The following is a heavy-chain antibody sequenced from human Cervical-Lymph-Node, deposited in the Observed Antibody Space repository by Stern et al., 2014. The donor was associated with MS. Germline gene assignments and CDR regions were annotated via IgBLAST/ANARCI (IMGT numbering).Heavy chain of an antibody. V-gene: IGHV3-30*18. D-gene: IGHD3-10*01. CDR3: VKRGITEVRGVRLGDY. Sequence: VQLVESGGGVVQPGRSLRLTCTVSGFPFSSYGMHWVRQAPGKGLERVSVISYDGSDTYYAESVKGRFTISRDNSKNTLYLEMRSLRPEDTAVYYCVKRGITEVRGVRLGDYWGPGTLVIVSS. CDR2: ISYDGSDT. CDR1: GFPFSSYG. J-gene: IGHJ4*02.